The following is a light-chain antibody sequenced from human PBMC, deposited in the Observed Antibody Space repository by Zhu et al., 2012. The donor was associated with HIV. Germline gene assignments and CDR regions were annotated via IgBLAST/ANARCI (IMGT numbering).Light chain of an antibody. J-gene: IGKJ1*01. CDR2: GAS. CDR1: QSVSSNY. V-gene: IGKV3-20*01. Sequence: EVVLTQSPDTLSLSPGDRATLACRASQSVSSNYLIWYQQKPGQAPRPLIYGASDRASGVPDRFSGSGSGTDFTLSISRLEPEDFAVYYCQQYANSPRTFGQGTRVEIK. CDR3: QQYANSPRT.